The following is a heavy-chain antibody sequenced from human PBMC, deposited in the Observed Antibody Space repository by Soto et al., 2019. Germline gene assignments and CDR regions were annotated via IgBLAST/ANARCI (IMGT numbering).Heavy chain of an antibody. Sequence: LILSCAASGFTFSHYYMSWIRRAPLRGLGWVSYLHSRGSTIYCADSVKGRLTSSRDNGKNSLYLQMNSLRAEDTAVYYCARAGNYYDSSGYYAQDDWGQGTMVTVSS. CDR3: ARAGNYYDSSGYYAQDD. J-gene: IGHJ4*02. CDR2: LHSRGSTI. D-gene: IGHD3-22*01. CDR1: GFTFSHYY. V-gene: IGHV3-11*01.